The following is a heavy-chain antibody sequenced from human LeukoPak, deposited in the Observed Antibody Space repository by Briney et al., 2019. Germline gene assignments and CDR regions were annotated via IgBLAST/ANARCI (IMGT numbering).Heavy chain of an antibody. J-gene: IGHJ6*02. V-gene: IGHV3-21*01. Sequence: GGSLRLSCAASGLTFSSYSMSWVRQAPGKGLEWVSSISSSSSNIYYADSVKGRFTISRDNAKNSLYLQMNSLRAEDTAVYYCARGSDCYYYDSSGHVDVWGQGTTVTVSS. CDR1: GLTFSSYS. CDR2: ISSSSSNI. D-gene: IGHD3-22*01. CDR3: ARGSDCYYYDSSGHVDV.